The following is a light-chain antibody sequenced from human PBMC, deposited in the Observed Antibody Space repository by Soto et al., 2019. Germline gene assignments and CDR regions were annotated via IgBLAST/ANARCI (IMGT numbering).Light chain of an antibody. CDR1: SSDIGGYNY. Sequence: QSALTQPASVSGSPGQSIAISCTGTSSDIGGYNYVSWYQQHPGKAPKLMIYEVSNRPSGVFSRFSASKSGNTASLTISGLQAEDAAHYYCSSYTSINTLVFGIGTKVTVL. J-gene: IGLJ1*01. CDR3: SSYTSINTLV. CDR2: EVS. V-gene: IGLV2-14*01.